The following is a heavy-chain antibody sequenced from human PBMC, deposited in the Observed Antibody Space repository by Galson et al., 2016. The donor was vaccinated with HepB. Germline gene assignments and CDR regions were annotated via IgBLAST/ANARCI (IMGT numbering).Heavy chain of an antibody. CDR2: GDKDGNS. J-gene: IGHJ5*02. V-gene: IGHV4-61*08. CDR3: ARTTFTTWIDA. Sequence: ETLSLTCTVAGGSISSGGYYWSWIRQHPGKGLEWIGYGDKDGNSNSNPSLKSRVTISVDTSKNQVSLSLGAVTAADTAVYFCARTTFTTWIDAWGQGTLVIVSS. D-gene: IGHD3-22*01. CDR1: GGSISSGGYY.